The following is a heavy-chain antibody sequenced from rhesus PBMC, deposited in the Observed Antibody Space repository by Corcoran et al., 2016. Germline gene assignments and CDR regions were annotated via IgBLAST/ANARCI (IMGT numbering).Heavy chain of an antibody. Sequence: EVQLVETGGGLVQPGGSLKLSCAASGFTFSSYGMSWVRQAPGKGLAWVSAINSGGGSTYYADSVKGRFTISRDNSKNTLSLQMNSLRAEDTAVYYCAKGDEDDYGYYYSSPDYWGQGVLVTVSS. V-gene: IGHV3S5*01. CDR3: AKGDEDDYGYYYSSPDY. J-gene: IGHJ4*01. D-gene: IGHD3-9*01. CDR1: GFTFSSYG. CDR2: INSGGGST.